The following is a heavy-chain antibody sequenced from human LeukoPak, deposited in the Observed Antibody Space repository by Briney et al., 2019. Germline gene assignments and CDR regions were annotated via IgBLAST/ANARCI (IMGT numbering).Heavy chain of an antibody. D-gene: IGHD3-22*01. CDR2: IYYSGST. CDR1: GGSISSGGYY. J-gene: IGHJ3*02. CDR3: ARDLYDSSAKGHAFDI. Sequence: PSETLPLTCTVSGGSISSGGYYWSWIRQHPGKGLEWIGYIYYSGSTYYNPSLKSRVTISVDTSKNQFSLKLSSVTAADTAVYYCARDLYDSSAKGHAFDIWGQGTMVTVSS. V-gene: IGHV4-31*03.